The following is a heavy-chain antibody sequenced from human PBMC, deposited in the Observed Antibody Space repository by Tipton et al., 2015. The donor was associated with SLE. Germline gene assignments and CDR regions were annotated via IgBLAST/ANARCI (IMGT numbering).Heavy chain of an antibody. V-gene: IGHV4-59*12. D-gene: IGHD3-9*01. J-gene: IGHJ6*02. CDR3: ARGGVLRYFDWLSLGQGLDV. CDR2: MFYSGTT. CDR1: GGSIGTDY. Sequence: TLSLTCTVSGGSIGTDYWSWIRQPPGKGLEWIGSMFYSGTTYYNPSLKSRFTISVDTSKNQFSLKLSSVTAADTAVYYCARGGVLRYFDWLSLGQGLDVWGQGTTVTVSS.